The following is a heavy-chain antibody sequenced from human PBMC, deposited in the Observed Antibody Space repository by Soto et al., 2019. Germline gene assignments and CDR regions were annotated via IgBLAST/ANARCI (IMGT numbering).Heavy chain of an antibody. D-gene: IGHD3-3*01. CDR3: VRLGIFGVVSHYYGMDV. CDR2: IYPGDSDT. Sequence: PGESLKISCKGSGYSFTSYWIGWVRQMPGKGLEWMGIIYPGDSDTRYSPSFQGQVIISADKSISTAYLQWSSLKASDTAIYYCVRLGIFGVVSHYYGMDVWGQGTTVTVSS. J-gene: IGHJ6*02. V-gene: IGHV5-51*01. CDR1: GYSFTSYW.